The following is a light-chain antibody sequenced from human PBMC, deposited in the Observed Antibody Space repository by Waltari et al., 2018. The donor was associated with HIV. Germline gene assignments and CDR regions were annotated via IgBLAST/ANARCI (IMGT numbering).Light chain of an antibody. J-gene: IGLJ3*02. CDR2: YNS. CDR3: QVWDSSNEHVV. Sequence: SYVLTQPPSVSVAPGAAATISCGAWNIGGMSVHWYKQQPGQAPVLVTRYNSDRPSGITDRISGSNSGHTATLTITSVEAGDEATYYCQVWDSSNEHVVFGGGTELTVL. CDR1: NIGGMS. V-gene: IGLV3-21*04.